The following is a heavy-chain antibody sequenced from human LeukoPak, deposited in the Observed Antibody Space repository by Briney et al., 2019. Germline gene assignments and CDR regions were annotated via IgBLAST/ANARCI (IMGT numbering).Heavy chain of an antibody. D-gene: IGHD2-2*02. CDR1: GYTLTELS. J-gene: IGHJ3*02. Sequence: ASVKVSCKVSGYTLTELSMHWVRQAPGKGLEWMGGFDPEDGETIYAQKFQGRVTMTEDTSTDTAYMELSSLRSEDTAVYYCATDRGGGYCSSTSCYIAFDIWGQGTMVTVSS. CDR2: FDPEDGET. V-gene: IGHV1-24*01. CDR3: ATDRGGGYCSSTSCYIAFDI.